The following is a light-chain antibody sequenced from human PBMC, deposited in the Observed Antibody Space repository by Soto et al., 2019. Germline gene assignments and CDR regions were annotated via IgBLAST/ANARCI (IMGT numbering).Light chain of an antibody. V-gene: IGKV3D-15*01. CDR1: QSVSSN. Sequence: EIVMTQSPATLSVSPGERATLSCRASQSVSSNLAWYQQKPGQAPRLLIYGASTRATGIPARFSGSGSGTEFTLTISSLQSEDFAVYYCRQSNTWPLSFRGGPQVELK. CDR3: RQSNTWPLS. J-gene: IGKJ4*01. CDR2: GAS.